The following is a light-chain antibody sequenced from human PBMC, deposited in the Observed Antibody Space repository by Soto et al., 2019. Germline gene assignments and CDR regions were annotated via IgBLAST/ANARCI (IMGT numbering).Light chain of an antibody. CDR2: KAS. CDR3: QRDNHY. Sequence: DIQMTQSPSTLSASVGDRVAITCRASQSISNYLAWYQQKPGKAPKLLIYKASSLESGVPSRFSGSGSGTEFTLSISSLQPDDFATYYCQRDNHYFGGGTKVDIK. J-gene: IGKJ4*01. V-gene: IGKV1-5*03. CDR1: QSISNY.